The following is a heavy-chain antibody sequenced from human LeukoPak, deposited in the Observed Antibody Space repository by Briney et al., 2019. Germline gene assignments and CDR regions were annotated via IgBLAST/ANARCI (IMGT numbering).Heavy chain of an antibody. V-gene: IGHV3-74*03. CDR3: AKDFNLYGSGRGIDY. CDR1: GFTFSSYW. J-gene: IGHJ4*02. D-gene: IGHD3-10*01. Sequence: GGSLRLSCAASGFTFSSYWMHWVRQAPGKGLVWVSRINSDGSSITYADSVKGRFTISRDNAKKSLYLQMNSLRPEDTAFYYCAKDFNLYGSGRGIDYWGQGTLVTVSS. CDR2: INSDGSSI.